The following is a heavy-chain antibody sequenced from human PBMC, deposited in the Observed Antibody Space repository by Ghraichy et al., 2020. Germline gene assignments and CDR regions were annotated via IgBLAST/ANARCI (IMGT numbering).Heavy chain of an antibody. D-gene: IGHD6-13*01. J-gene: IGHJ4*02. CDR1: GFTFSSWN. CDR2: ISNNIGKV. CDR3: TAAFDY. V-gene: IGHV3-48*02. Sequence: GGSLRLSCAASGFTFSSWNMNWVRQAPGKGLEWVSYISNNIGKVHYADSVKGRFTASRDNGKNSLYLQMNSLRDEDTAVYYCTAAFDYWGQGTLVTVSS.